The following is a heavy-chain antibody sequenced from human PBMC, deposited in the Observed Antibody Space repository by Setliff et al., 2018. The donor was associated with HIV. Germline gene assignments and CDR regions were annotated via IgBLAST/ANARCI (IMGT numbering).Heavy chain of an antibody. V-gene: IGHV1-69*13. D-gene: IGHD2-15*01. Sequence: SVKVSCKASGGTFSSFAISWVRQAPGQGLEWMGGIIPLLNTSTYIQKFRGRVTITADESTATTYLEINNLTSNDSAIYYCERDRFCGRGGCYEPNWFDPWGQGTLVTVSS. CDR2: IIPLLNTS. CDR1: GGTFSSFA. CDR3: ERDRFCGRGGCYEPNWFDP. J-gene: IGHJ5*02.